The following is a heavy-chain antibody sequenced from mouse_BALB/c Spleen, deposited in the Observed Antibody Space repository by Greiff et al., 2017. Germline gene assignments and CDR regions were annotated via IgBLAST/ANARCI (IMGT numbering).Heavy chain of an antibody. CDR1: GYTFTSYW. J-gene: IGHJ2*01. D-gene: IGHD1-1*01. Sequence: QVQLQQPGAELVKPGASVKLSCKASGYTFTSYWMHWVKQRPGQGLEWIGEINPSNGRTNYNEKFKSKATLTVDKSSSTAYMELARLTSEDSAIYYCARRTITTVVATFDYWGQGTTLTVSS. V-gene: IGHV1S81*02. CDR3: ARRTITTVVATFDY. CDR2: INPSNGRT.